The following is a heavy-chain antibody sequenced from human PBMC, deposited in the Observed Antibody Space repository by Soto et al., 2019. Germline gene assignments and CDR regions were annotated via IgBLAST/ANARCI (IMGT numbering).Heavy chain of an antibody. D-gene: IGHD6-13*01. CDR1: GFTISSDW. CDR2: INQDGLKT. Sequence: GGSLRLSCAASGFTISSDWMSWVRQAPGKGLEWVANINQDGLKTYYVDSVKGRFTISRDNAKNSLYLQMNSLGAEDTAVYYCARAIAAASSYWGQGTLVTVSS. CDR3: ARAIAAASSY. J-gene: IGHJ4*02. V-gene: IGHV3-7*01.